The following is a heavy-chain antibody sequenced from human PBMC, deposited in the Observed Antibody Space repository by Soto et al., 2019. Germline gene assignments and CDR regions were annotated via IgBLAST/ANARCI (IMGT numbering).Heavy chain of an antibody. D-gene: IGHD3-22*01. Sequence: WGSLRLSCAASGFTFSSYAMSCVRQSPFKWLEWVSAISGSGGSTYYADSVKGRFTISRDNSKNTLYLQMNSLRAEDTAVYYCAKDVHYYDSSGYSNFDYWGQGTLVTVSS. J-gene: IGHJ4*02. CDR2: ISGSGGST. V-gene: IGHV3-23*01. CDR3: AKDVHYYDSSGYSNFDY. CDR1: GFTFSSYA.